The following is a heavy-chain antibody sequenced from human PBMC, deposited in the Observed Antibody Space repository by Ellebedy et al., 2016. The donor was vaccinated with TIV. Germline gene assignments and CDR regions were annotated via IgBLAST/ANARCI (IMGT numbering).Heavy chain of an antibody. CDR3: ARPSVSTGYYQFDF. D-gene: IGHD3-22*01. CDR2: IYSGGTT. V-gene: IGHV3-66*04. Sequence: GESLKISCEVSGFTVSNNYMTWVRQAPGKGLEWFSVIYSGGTTYYADSVRGRFTISRDSSKNTLYLQMNSLRAEDTAVYYCARPSVSTGYYQFDFWGQGALVTVSS. J-gene: IGHJ4*02. CDR1: GFTVSNNY.